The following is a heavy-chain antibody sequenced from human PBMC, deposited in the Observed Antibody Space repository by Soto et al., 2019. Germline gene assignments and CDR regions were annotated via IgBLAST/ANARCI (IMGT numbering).Heavy chain of an antibody. CDR1: GFTFSSYA. CDR3: AKSSPTMIVVVITTLHAFDI. D-gene: IGHD3-22*01. J-gene: IGHJ3*02. CDR2: ISGSGGST. Sequence: GGSLRLSCAASGFTFSSYAMSWVRQAPGKGLEWVSAISGSGGSTYYAGSVKGRFTISRDNSKNTLYLQMNSLRAEDTAVYYCAKSSPTMIVVVITTLHAFDIWGQGTMVTVSS. V-gene: IGHV3-23*01.